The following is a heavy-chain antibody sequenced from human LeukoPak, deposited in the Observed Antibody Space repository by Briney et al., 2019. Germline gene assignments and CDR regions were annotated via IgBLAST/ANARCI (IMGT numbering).Heavy chain of an antibody. CDR2: INPNSGGT. J-gene: IGHJ4*02. V-gene: IGHV1-2*02. Sequence: GASVKVSCKASGYTFTGYYMHCGRQAPGQGLEWMGWINPNSGGTKYAQKFQGRVTITSDTSISTAYMELSRLRSDDTAVYYCARRLGFSGSGSYGRYYDHWGQGTLVTVSS. CDR1: GYTFTGYY. D-gene: IGHD3-10*01. CDR3: ARRLGFSGSGSYGRYYDH.